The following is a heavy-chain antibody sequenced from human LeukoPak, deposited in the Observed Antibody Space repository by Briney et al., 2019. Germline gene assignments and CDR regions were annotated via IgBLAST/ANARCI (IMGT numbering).Heavy chain of an antibody. CDR3: ARDRSTAMDY. V-gene: IGHV3-7*01. D-gene: IGHD5-18*01. Sequence: GGSLRLSCAASGFTFSSYSMNWVRQAPGKGLEWMANIKQDGSEKYYVDSVKGRFTISRDNAKNSLYLQMNSLRAEDTAVYYCARDRSTAMDYWGQGTLVTVSS. CDR1: GFTFSSYS. J-gene: IGHJ4*02. CDR2: IKQDGSEK.